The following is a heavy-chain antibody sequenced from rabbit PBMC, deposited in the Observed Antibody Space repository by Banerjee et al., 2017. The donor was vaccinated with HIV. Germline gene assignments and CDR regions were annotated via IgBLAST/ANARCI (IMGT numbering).Heavy chain of an antibody. CDR1: GFALSSSYW. Sequence: QSLEESGGDLVKPGASLTLTCTAYGFALSSSYWICWVRQAPGKGLEWIACIYTGDGKTHYASWAKGRFTISKTSSTTVTLQMTSLTAADTATYFCAREDDDYGDWNLWGQGTLVTVS. J-gene: IGHJ4*01. V-gene: IGHV1S40*01. CDR2: IYTGDGKT. D-gene: IGHD2-1*01. CDR3: AREDDDYGDWNL.